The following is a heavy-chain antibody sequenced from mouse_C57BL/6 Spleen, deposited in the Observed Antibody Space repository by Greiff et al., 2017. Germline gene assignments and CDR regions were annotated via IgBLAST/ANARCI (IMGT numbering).Heavy chain of an antibody. V-gene: IGHV5-17*01. Sequence: EVMLVESGGGLVKPGGSLKLSCAASGFTFSDYGMHWVRQAPEKGLEWVAYISSGSSTIYYADTVKGRFTISRDNAKNTLFLQRTSLRSEDTAMYYCSRRQLLRYAMDYWGQGTSVTVSS. J-gene: IGHJ4*01. D-gene: IGHD1-1*01. CDR1: GFTFSDYG. CDR2: ISSGSSTI. CDR3: SRRQLLRYAMDY.